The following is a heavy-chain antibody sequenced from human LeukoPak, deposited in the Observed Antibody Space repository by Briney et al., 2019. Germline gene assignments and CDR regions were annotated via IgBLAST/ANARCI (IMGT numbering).Heavy chain of an antibody. Sequence: GGSLRLSCAASGFTFSSYAMHWVRQAPGKGLEWVAVISYDGSNKYYADSVKGRSTISRDNSKNTLYLQMNSLRAEDTAVYYCARGQTDFWSARIDYWGQGTLVTVSS. CDR2: ISYDGSNK. V-gene: IGHV3-30-3*01. CDR1: GFTFSSYA. J-gene: IGHJ4*02. D-gene: IGHD3-3*01. CDR3: ARGQTDFWSARIDY.